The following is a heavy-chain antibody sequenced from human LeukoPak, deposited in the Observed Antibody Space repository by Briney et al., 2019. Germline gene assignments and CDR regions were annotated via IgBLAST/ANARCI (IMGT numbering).Heavy chain of an antibody. CDR3: ARDVYSSSWYDWFDP. CDR2: IKQDGSEK. J-gene: IGHJ5*02. Sequence: GGSLRLSCAASGFTFSSHWMSWVRQAPGKGLEWVANIKQDGSEKYYVDSVKGRFTISRDNAKNSLYLQMNSLRAEDTAVYYCARDVYSSSWYDWFDPWGQGTLVTVSS. V-gene: IGHV3-7*01. CDR1: GFTFSSHW. D-gene: IGHD6-13*01.